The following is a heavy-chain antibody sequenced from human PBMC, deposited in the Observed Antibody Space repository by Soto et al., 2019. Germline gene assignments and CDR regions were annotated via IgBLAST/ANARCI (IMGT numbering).Heavy chain of an antibody. CDR1: GYTFTSYG. V-gene: IGHV1-18*01. D-gene: IGHD6-19*01. Sequence: ASVKVSCKASGYTFTSYGISWVRQAPGQGLEWMGWIRAYNGNTNYAQKLQGRVTMTTDTSTSTAYMELRSLRSDDTAVYYCARALRYSSGLIREFDYWGQGTLVTVSS. CDR2: IRAYNGNT. J-gene: IGHJ4*02. CDR3: ARALRYSSGLIREFDY.